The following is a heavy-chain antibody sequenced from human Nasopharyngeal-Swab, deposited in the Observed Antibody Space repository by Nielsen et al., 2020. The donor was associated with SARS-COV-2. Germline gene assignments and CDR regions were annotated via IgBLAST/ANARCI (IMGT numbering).Heavy chain of an antibody. CDR3: ARMGGGTNFDV. D-gene: IGHD2-15*01. V-gene: IGHV3-11*03. CDR1: RFTFSDYY. CDR2: IRSGSGSFT. J-gene: IGHJ4*02. Sequence: GESLKISCAASRFTFSDYYMSWVRQAPGPGLEWVSYIRSGSGSFTNSADSVKGRFTISRDNAKTSLYLQMNNLRVDDTAVYFCARMGGGTNFDVWGQGTLVTVSS.